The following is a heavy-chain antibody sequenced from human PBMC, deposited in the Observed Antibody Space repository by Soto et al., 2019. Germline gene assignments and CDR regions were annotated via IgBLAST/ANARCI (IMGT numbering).Heavy chain of an antibody. D-gene: IGHD6-6*01. V-gene: IGHV4-34*01. CDR2: IYYSGST. CDR3: ARHLKQLDAYYYYGMDV. Sequence: PSETLSLTCAVYGGSFSGYYWSWIRQPPGKGLEWIGEIYYSGSTYYNPSLKSRVTISVDTSKNQFSLKLRSVTAADTAVYYCARHLKQLDAYYYYGMDVWGQGTTVTVSS. J-gene: IGHJ6*02. CDR1: GGSFSGYY.